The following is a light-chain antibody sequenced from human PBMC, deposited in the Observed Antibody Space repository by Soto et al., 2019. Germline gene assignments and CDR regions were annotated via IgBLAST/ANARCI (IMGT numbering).Light chain of an antibody. J-gene: IGLJ2*01. Sequence: SYVLTQTPSVSVAPGETATITCGGNNIGSKSVHWYQQKPSQAPVRVIYYDSDRPSGIPERFSGSNSGNTAALTISRVEAGDEADFYCQVWDTSGDPVVFGGGTKLTVL. CDR2: YDS. V-gene: IGLV3-21*04. CDR3: QVWDTSGDPVV. CDR1: NIGSKS.